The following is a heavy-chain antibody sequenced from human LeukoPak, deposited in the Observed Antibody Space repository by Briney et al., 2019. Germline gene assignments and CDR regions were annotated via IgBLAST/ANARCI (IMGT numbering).Heavy chain of an antibody. J-gene: IGHJ3*02. CDR3: ARPVVAATTPDTFDI. CDR1: GIILRSYS. Sequence: GGSLRLSCVASGIILRSYSMNWVRQAPGKGLEWVSYISSFSGTINYADSVKGRFTISRDNAKNSLYLQMNSLRAEDTAVYYCARPVVAATTPDTFDIWGQGTMVTVSS. D-gene: IGHD2-15*01. CDR2: ISSFSGTI. V-gene: IGHV3-48*01.